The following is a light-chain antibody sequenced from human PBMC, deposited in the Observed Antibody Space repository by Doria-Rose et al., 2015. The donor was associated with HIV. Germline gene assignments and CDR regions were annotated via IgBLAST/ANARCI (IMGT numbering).Light chain of an antibody. CDR3: NSYTASSTHNYV. J-gene: IGLJ1*01. CDR2: DVS. CDR1: SSDVGGFGY. Sequence: QSVLTQPASVSGSPGQSITISCTGTSSDVGGFGYVSWYQQHPGKAPKLMIYDVSNRPSGVSNRFSGSKSGDTASLIISGLQAEDEADYYCNSYTASSTHNYVFGTGTKVTVI. V-gene: IGLV2-14*03.